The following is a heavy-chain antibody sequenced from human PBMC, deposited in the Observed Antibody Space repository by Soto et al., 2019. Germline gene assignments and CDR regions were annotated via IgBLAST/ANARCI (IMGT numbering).Heavy chain of an antibody. Sequence: PSETLSLTCTVSGGSISSYYWSWIRQPPGKGLEWIGYIYYSGSTNYNPSLKSRVTISVDTSKNQFSLRLTSVTAADTAAYYCATHPPYGPLDHWGQGTLVTVSS. V-gene: IGHV4-59*08. CDR2: IYYSGST. CDR1: GGSISSYY. J-gene: IGHJ4*02. CDR3: ATHPPYGPLDH. D-gene: IGHD4-17*01.